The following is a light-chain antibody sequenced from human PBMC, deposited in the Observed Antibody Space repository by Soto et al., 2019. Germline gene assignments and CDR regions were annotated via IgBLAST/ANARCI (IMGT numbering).Light chain of an antibody. CDR1: QSISSW. Sequence: DIQMTQSPSTLSASAGDRVTITCRASQSISSWLAWYQQKPGKAPKLLIYKASSLESGVPSRFSGSGSGTEFTLTSSSLQPDDFATYYCQQYWTFGQGTKVEIK. CDR2: KAS. CDR3: QQYWT. V-gene: IGKV1-5*03. J-gene: IGKJ1*01.